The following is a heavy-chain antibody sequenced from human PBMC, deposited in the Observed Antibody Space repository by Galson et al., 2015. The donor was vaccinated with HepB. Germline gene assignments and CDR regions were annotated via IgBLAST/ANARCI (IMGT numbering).Heavy chain of an antibody. CDR3: ARAAYSSSWYVFDP. D-gene: IGHD6-13*01. CDR2: ISSSSSYT. V-gene: IGHV3-11*05. Sequence: SLRLSCAASGFTFSDYYMSWIRQAPGKGLEWVSYISSSSSYTNYADSVKGRFTISRDNAKNSLYLQMNSLRAEDTAVYYCARAAYSSSWYVFDPWGQGTLVTVSS. J-gene: IGHJ5*02. CDR1: GFTFSDYY.